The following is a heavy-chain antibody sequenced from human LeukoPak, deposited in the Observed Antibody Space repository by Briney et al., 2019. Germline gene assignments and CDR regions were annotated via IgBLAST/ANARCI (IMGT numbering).Heavy chain of an antibody. Sequence: GGSLRLSCAASGFTFSSYAMSWVRQAPGKGLEWVSAISGSGGSTYYADSVKGRFTISRDNSKNTLYLQMNSLRAEDTAVYYCARGPGVARYHSGWFDPWGQGTLVTVSS. V-gene: IGHV3-23*01. CDR2: ISGSGGST. CDR1: GFTFSSYA. J-gene: IGHJ5*02. CDR3: ARGPGVARYHSGWFDP. D-gene: IGHD1-1*01.